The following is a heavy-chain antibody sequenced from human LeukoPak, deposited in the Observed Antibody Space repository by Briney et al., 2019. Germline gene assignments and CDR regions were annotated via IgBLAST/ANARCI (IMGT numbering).Heavy chain of an antibody. D-gene: IGHD3-22*01. V-gene: IGHV3-49*05. CDR3: SRGCYYDSSGYPYFEY. CDR1: GFTFGDYA. J-gene: IGHJ4*02. Sequence: KSGGSLRLSCTASGFTFGDYAMSWFRQAPGKGLEWVGFIRSKVYGGTTEYGASVKGRFTISRDDSKSIAYLQMNSLKTEDTAVYYCSRGCYYDSSGYPYFEYWGQGTLVTVSS. CDR2: IRSKVYGGTT.